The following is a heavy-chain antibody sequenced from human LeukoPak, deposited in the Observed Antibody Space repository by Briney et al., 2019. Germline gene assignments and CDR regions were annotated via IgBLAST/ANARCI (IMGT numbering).Heavy chain of an antibody. J-gene: IGHJ4*02. Sequence: GGSLRLSCAASGFTFSSYNMNWVRQAPGKGLEWVSSISSSSSYIYYADSVKGRFTISRDNAKNSLYLQMNSLRAEDTAVYYCARGAPYCGGGSCMYYFDYWGQGTLVTVSS. D-gene: IGHD2-15*01. V-gene: IGHV3-21*01. CDR3: ARGAPYCGGGSCMYYFDY. CDR2: ISSSSSYI. CDR1: GFTFSSYN.